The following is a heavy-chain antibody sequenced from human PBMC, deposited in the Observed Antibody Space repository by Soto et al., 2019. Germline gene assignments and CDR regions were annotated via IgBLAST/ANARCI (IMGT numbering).Heavy chain of an antibody. J-gene: IGHJ5*02. V-gene: IGHV1-46*01. D-gene: IGHD1-26*01. Sequence: QVQLVQSGAEVKKPGASVKVSCKASGYIFTNYYIHWVRQAPGQGLERKGIINPSGSSTRYAQNFQGSVTMARDTSSSTVYMELSSLRFEDTAVYYCARDVGDSGSHWFDPWGQGSLVTVSS. CDR1: GYIFTNYY. CDR2: INPSGSST. CDR3: ARDVGDSGSHWFDP.